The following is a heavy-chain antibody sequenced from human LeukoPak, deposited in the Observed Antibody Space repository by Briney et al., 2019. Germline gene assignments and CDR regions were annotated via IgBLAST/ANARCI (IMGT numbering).Heavy chain of an antibody. Sequence: SETPSLTCAVYGGSFSGYYWNWIRQPPGKGLEWIGYIYYSGSTSYNPSLKSRVTISVDTSKNQFSLKLSSVTAADTAVYYCARERGPAEDAFDIWGQGTMVTVSS. J-gene: IGHJ3*02. V-gene: IGHV4-59*01. CDR3: ARERGPAEDAFDI. CDR1: GGSFSGYY. CDR2: IYYSGST.